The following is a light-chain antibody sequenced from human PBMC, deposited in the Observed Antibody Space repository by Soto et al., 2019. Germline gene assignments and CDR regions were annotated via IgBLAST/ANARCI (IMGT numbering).Light chain of an antibody. CDR2: AAS. V-gene: IGKV1-39*01. J-gene: IGKJ2*01. CDR3: QQCHGIPYT. CDR1: QTISTY. Sequence: DIQMTQSPSSLSASVGDRDTITCRASQTISTYLNWYQQEPGKAPKVLIYAASSLQSGVPSRFSGSGSGTDFTLTISSLQPEDFAAYYCQQCHGIPYTFGQGTKLEIK.